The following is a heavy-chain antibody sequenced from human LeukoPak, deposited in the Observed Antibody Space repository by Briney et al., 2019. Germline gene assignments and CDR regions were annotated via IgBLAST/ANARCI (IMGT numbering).Heavy chain of an antibody. CDR1: GFTVSSNY. D-gene: IGHD1-14*01. Sequence: PGGSLRLSCAASGFTVSSNYMSWVRQAPGKGLEWVSVIYSGGSTYYADSVKGRFTISRDNSKNTLYLQMNSLRAEDTAVYYCARDPEQMADGDHYWGQGTLVTVSS. V-gene: IGHV3-66*01. CDR3: ARDPEQMADGDHY. J-gene: IGHJ4*02. CDR2: IYSGGST.